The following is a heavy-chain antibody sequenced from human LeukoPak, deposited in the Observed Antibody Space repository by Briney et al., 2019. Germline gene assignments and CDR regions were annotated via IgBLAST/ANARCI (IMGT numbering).Heavy chain of an antibody. J-gene: IGHJ5*02. Sequence: GFLRLSCEASGFTFTTYWIHWVRQGPGKGLVWVSRIKYDGSTSNYADSVKGRFTISRDNAKNTLYLQMNSLRAEDTAVYYCARESGIAAALDLWGQGTLVTVSS. D-gene: IGHD6-13*01. CDR1: GFTFTTYW. V-gene: IGHV3-74*01. CDR3: ARESGIAAALDL. CDR2: IKYDGSTS.